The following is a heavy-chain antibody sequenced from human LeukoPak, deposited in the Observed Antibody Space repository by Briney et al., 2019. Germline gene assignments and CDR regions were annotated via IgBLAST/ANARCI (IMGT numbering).Heavy chain of an antibody. D-gene: IGHD6-6*01. J-gene: IGHJ4*02. V-gene: IGHV4-4*07. CDR2: IHASGST. CDR3: AREGSMTARPFVSIDY. CDR1: GGSIGSYY. Sequence: SETLSLTCTVSGGSIGSYYWSWIRQPAGKGLEWIGRIHASGSTDYNPSLESRVTMSVDTSKSQFSLRLSCVTAADTAVYYCAREGSMTARPFVSIDYWGQGTLVTVSS.